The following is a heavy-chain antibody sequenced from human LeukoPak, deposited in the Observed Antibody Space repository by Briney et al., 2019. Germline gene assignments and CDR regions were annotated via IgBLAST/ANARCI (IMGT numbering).Heavy chain of an antibody. CDR3: AKSPSVVTDAFDI. J-gene: IGHJ3*02. CDR1: GFTFSRYA. V-gene: IGHV3-23*01. D-gene: IGHD2-21*02. CDR2: ISDSGGST. Sequence: GGSLRLSCAASGFTFSRYAMSWVRQAPGKGLEWVSGISDSGGSTYHAESVKGRFTISRDNSKNTLYLQMNSLRAEDTALYYCAKSPSVVTDAFDIWGQGTMVTVSS.